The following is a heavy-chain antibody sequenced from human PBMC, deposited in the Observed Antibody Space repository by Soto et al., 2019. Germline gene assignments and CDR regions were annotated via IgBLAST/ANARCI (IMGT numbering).Heavy chain of an antibody. CDR1: GLSFSSLW. CDR3: ETGTLHFGY. Sequence: EVQLVESGGGLVQPGGSLRLSCEAAGLSFSSLWMTWVRQAPGKGLEWVANIKEDGSEKNYVDSVEGRFTISRDNAKKSLYLQMSSLRVEDTVVYHCETGTLHFGYCGQGTLVTVSS. CDR2: IKEDGSEK. J-gene: IGHJ4*02. V-gene: IGHV3-7*01. D-gene: IGHD3-16*01.